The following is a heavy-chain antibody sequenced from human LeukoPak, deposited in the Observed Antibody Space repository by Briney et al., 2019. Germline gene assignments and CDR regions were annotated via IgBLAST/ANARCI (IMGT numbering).Heavy chain of an antibody. V-gene: IGHV3-7*01. Sequence: GGSLRLSCAASGFTFSNAWMSWVRQAPGKGLEWVANIKQDGSEKYYVDSVKGRFTISRDNAKNSLYLQMNSLRAEDTAVYYCARGQRIAVAGTFDYWGQGTLVTVSS. J-gene: IGHJ4*02. CDR3: ARGQRIAVAGTFDY. D-gene: IGHD6-19*01. CDR2: IKQDGSEK. CDR1: GFTFSNAW.